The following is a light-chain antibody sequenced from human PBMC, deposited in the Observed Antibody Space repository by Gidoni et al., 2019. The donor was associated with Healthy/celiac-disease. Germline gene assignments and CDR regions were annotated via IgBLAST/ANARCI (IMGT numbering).Light chain of an antibody. Sequence: IVMTQSTDSLTVSLGPRATISCKSTQRVLYSSHNKNYLAWYQQKPGQPPKLLIYEASTRAPGVPDRFSGSGSGTDFTLTISSLQAEDGAVYYCQQYYSTLFTFGPGTKVDIK. J-gene: IGKJ3*01. V-gene: IGKV4-1*01. CDR3: QQYYSTLFT. CDR1: QRVLYSSHNKNY. CDR2: EAS.